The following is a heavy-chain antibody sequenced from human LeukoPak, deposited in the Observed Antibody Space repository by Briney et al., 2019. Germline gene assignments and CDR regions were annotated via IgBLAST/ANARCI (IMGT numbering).Heavy chain of an antibody. V-gene: IGHV3-48*03. CDR1: GFDLGHYE. D-gene: IGHD2-21*02. Sequence: AGGSLRLSCAASGFDLGHYEVNWVRQAPGEGLEWIAHISVRAATIYYGDSVEGRFTISRDDAKNSLFLQMNSLRAEDTALYYCAKDSRHPYPRDDCASDHWGQGTLVTVSS. J-gene: IGHJ4*02. CDR2: ISVRAATI. CDR3: AKDSRHPYPRDDCASDH.